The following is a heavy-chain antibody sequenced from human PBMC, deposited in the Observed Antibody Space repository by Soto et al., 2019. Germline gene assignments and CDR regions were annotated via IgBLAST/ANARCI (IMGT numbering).Heavy chain of an antibody. J-gene: IGHJ6*02. CDR1: RGSFSGFY. CDR2: INHSGTT. Sequence: PSETLSLTCGVYRGSFSGFYWSWVRQTPGGGLEWIGEINHSGTTNYNPSFQNRVTISVDKSTNNFSLKMTSVTAADAAVYYCARGRGYVYGSNFYGLDVWGQGTTVPVSS. D-gene: IGHD6-25*01. CDR3: ARGRGYVYGSNFYGLDV. V-gene: IGHV4-34*01.